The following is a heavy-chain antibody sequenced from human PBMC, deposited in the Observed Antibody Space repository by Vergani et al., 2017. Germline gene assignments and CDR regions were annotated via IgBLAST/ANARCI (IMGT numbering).Heavy chain of an antibody. V-gene: IGHV3-30*02. CDR3: VKDHHVFDE. CDR2: IQKDGIDK. CDR1: GFPLSTYG. Sequence: QVQLVESGGGVVQPGESLRLSCAASGFPLSTYGMHWVRPAPGKGLEWVAFIQKDGIDKFYADSVRGRFTISRDISKNTLYLEMNSLSDEDTALYHCVKDHHVFDEWGRGTLVSVS. J-gene: IGHJ4*02.